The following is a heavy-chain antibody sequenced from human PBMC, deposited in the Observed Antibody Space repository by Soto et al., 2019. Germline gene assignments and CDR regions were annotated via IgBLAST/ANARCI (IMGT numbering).Heavy chain of an antibody. CDR1: GDSFTSYY. CDR3: ARGGAFNCTNGVCHLYYYYYGMDV. D-gene: IGHD2-8*01. V-gene: IGHV1-46*01. CDR2: INPSGGST. J-gene: IGHJ6*02. Sequence: GASVKVSCEACGDSFTSYYMHWVRQAPRQGLEWMGIINPSGGSTSYAQKFQGRVTMTRDTSTSTVYMELSSLRSEDTAVYYCARGGAFNCTNGVCHLYYYYYGMDVWGQGTTVTVSS.